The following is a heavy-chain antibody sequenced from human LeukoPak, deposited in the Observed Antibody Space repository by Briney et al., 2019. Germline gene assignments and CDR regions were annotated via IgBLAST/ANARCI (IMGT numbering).Heavy chain of an antibody. J-gene: IGHJ2*01. CDR1: GGSVSSGSYY. CDR3: ARGTYSSGYYYRSWYFDL. D-gene: IGHD3-22*01. Sequence: SETLSLTCSVSGGSVSSGSYYWSWVRQPPGRGLEWIGYIYYRGSTNYNPSLKSRVTLSVDTSKNQFSLKLSSVTAADTAVYYCARGTYSSGYYYRSWYFDLWGRGTLVTVSS. V-gene: IGHV4-61*01. CDR2: IYYRGST.